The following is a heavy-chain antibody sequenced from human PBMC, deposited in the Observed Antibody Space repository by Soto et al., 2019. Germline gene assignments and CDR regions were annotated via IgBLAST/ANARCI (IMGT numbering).Heavy chain of an antibody. CDR1: GGSFSGYY. J-gene: IGHJ4*02. V-gene: IGHV4-34*01. CDR3: ARGDKDYYGSGSYYNY. Sequence: SETLSLTCAVYGGSFSGYYWSWIRQPPGKGLEWIGEINHSGSTNYNPSLKSRVTISVDTSKNQFSLKLSSVTAADTAVYYCARGDKDYYGSGSYYNYWGQGTLVTVSS. D-gene: IGHD3-10*01. CDR2: INHSGST.